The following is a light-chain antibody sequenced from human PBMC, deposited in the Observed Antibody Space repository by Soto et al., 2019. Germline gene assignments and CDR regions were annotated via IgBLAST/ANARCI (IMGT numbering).Light chain of an antibody. CDR2: AAS. J-gene: IGKJ4*01. CDR3: QQYTNWPLT. CDR1: QSVSSK. Sequence: EIVMTQSPSTLSVPPGERATLSCRASQSVSSKLAWCQQKPGQAPRVLNYAASPRATGIPARFSGSGSGTAFTLTIGSLQSEDFAVYYCQQYTNWPLTFGGGTKVEIK. V-gene: IGKV3-15*01.